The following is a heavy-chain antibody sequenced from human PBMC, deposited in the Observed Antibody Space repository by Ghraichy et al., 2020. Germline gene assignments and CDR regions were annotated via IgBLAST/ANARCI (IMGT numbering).Heavy chain of an antibody. D-gene: IGHD3-9*01. CDR2: ISGSGGST. J-gene: IGHJ3*02. Sequence: GGSLRLSCAASGFTFSSYAMSWVRQAPGKGLEWVSAISGSGGSTYYADSVKGRFTISRDNSKNTLSLQMNSLRAEDTAVYYCAKVGLVDFPTGGAFDIWGHGTMVTVSS. CDR3: AKVGLVDFPTGGAFDI. CDR1: GFTFSSYA. V-gene: IGHV3-23*01.